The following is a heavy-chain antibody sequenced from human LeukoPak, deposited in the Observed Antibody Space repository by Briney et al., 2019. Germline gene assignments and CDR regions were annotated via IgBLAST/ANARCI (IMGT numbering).Heavy chain of an antibody. J-gene: IGHJ3*02. CDR2: IRYDGSNK. D-gene: IGHD6-19*01. V-gene: IGHV3-30*02. Sequence: GGSLRLSCAASGFTFSSYAMHWVRQAPGKGLEWVAFIRYDGSNKYYADSVKGRFTISRDNSKNTLYLQMNSLRAEDTAVYYCAKDKVEQWLVYDAFDIWGQGTMVTVSS. CDR3: AKDKVEQWLVYDAFDI. CDR1: GFTFSSYA.